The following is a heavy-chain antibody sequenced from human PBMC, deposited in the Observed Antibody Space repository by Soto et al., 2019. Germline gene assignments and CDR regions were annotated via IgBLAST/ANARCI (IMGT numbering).Heavy chain of an antibody. J-gene: IGHJ2*01. CDR2: IIPIFGTA. V-gene: IGHV1-69*06. CDR1: GGTFSSYA. CDR3: AGTRSYCGGDCYFDWYFDL. D-gene: IGHD2-21*02. Sequence: QVQLVQSGAEVKKPGSSVKVSCKASGGTFSSYAIGWVRQAPGQGLEWMGGIIPIFGTANYAQKFQGRVTITADKSTSTAYMELSSLRSEDTAVYYCAGTRSYCGGDCYFDWYFDLWGRGTLVTVSS.